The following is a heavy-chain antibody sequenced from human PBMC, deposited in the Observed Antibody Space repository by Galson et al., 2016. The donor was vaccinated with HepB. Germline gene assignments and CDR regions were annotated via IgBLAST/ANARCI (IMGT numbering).Heavy chain of an antibody. J-gene: IGHJ4*02. CDR3: ARDRRAVPAAGISGYFFDF. CDR2: IYYTGST. V-gene: IGHV4-31*03. Sequence: TLSLTCTVSGGSISSGGYFWNWIRQHPGKGLEWLGYIYYTGSTRYNPSLESRVTISVDTSKNQFSLKLTSVTAADTAVHFCARDRRAVPAAGISGYFFDFWGRGTLVTVSS. CDR1: GGSISSGGYF. D-gene: IGHD2-2*01.